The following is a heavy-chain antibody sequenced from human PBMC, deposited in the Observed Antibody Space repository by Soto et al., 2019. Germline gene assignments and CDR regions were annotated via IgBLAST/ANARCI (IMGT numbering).Heavy chain of an antibody. Sequence: ASVKVSCKASGYTFPIYGISWVRQAPGQGLEWMGWISAYNGNTNYAQKLQGRVTMTTDTSTSTAYMELRSLRSDDTAVYYCARGYDSSGYERFDPWGQGTLVTVSS. V-gene: IGHV1-18*01. D-gene: IGHD3-22*01. CDR3: ARGYDSSGYERFDP. J-gene: IGHJ5*02. CDR1: GYTFPIYG. CDR2: ISAYNGNT.